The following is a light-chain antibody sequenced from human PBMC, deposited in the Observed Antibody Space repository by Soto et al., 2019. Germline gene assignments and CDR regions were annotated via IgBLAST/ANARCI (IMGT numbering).Light chain of an antibody. V-gene: IGKV3-20*01. CDR2: GAS. J-gene: IGKJ5*01. Sequence: EIVLTQSPGTLSLSPGERATLSCRASQSVSNSYLAWYQQKPGQAPRLLIYGASSRATGIPDRFSGSGSGTDFTLTISRLEPEDFAVYYCQHYVSSPITFGQGTRRRL. CDR3: QHYVSSPIT. CDR1: QSVSNSY.